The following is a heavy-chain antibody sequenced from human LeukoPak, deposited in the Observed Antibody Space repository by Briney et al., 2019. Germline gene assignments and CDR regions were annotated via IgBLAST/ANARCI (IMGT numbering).Heavy chain of an antibody. D-gene: IGHD6-19*01. J-gene: IGHJ4*02. CDR3: AKDLRLSSGWNREFDY. Sequence: PGGSLRLSCAASGFTFNSYAMSWVRQAPGKGLEWVSAIVGSGSNTYYADSVKGRFTISRDNSKNTLYLQMNSLRGEDTAVYYCAKDLRLSSGWNREFDYWGQGTQVTVSS. CDR2: IVGSGSNT. CDR1: GFTFNSYA. V-gene: IGHV3-23*01.